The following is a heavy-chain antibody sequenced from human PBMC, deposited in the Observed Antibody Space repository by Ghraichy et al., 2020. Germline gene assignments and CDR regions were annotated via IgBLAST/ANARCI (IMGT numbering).Heavy chain of an antibody. V-gene: IGHV3-23*01. CDR3: AKDLSIAAYGGFDY. CDR2: VSGSGGRT. D-gene: IGHD6-6*01. CDR1: GFTFSSYA. Sequence: GGSLRLSCAASGFTFSSYAMSWVRQAPGKGLEWVSAVSGSGGRTYYADSVKGHFTISRDNSKNTLFLQMNSLRAEDTAVYYCAKDLSIAAYGGFDYWGQGTLVTVSS. J-gene: IGHJ4*02.